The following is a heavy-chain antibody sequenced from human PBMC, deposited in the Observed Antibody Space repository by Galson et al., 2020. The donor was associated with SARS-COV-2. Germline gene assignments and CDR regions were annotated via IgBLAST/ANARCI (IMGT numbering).Heavy chain of an antibody. CDR1: GYTFTSYG. J-gene: IGHJ3*02. Sequence: ASVKVSCKASGYTFTSYGISWVRQAPGQGLEWMGWISAYNGNTNYAQKLQGRVTMTTDTSTSTAYMELRSLRSDDTAVYYCGRQYYGDYRADAFDIWGQGTMVTVSS. CDR3: GRQYYGDYRADAFDI. V-gene: IGHV1-18*01. D-gene: IGHD4-17*01. CDR2: ISAYNGNT.